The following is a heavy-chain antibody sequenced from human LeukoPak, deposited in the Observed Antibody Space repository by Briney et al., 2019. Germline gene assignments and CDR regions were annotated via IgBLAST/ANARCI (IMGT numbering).Heavy chain of an antibody. Sequence: PSETLSLTCAVYGGSFSGYYWSWIRQPPGKGLEWIGEINHSGSTNYNPSLKSRVTISVDTSKNQFSLKLSSVTAADTAVYYCASQPRRDYYYYYGMDVWGQGTTVTVSS. J-gene: IGHJ6*02. CDR2: INHSGST. CDR1: GGSFSGYY. V-gene: IGHV4-34*01. CDR3: ASQPRRDYYYYYGMDV.